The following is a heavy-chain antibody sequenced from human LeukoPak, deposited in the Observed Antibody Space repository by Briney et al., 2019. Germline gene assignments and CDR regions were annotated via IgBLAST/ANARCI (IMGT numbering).Heavy chain of an antibody. CDR3: ARGTFYYDDNNYFYSPLDY. J-gene: IGHJ4*02. V-gene: IGHV3-48*03. D-gene: IGHD3-22*01. CDR1: GFTLSSYE. Sequence: GGSLRLSCAVSGFTLSSYEMKWVRQAPGKGLEWVSYISSTGNTKYYADPVKGRFTISRDNAKNSLYLQMNSLRAEDTAVYYCARGTFYYDDNNYFYSPLDYWGQGTLVTVSS. CDR2: ISSTGNTK.